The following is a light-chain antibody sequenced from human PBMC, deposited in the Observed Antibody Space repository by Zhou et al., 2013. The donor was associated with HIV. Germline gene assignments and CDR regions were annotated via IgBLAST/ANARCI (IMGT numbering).Light chain of an antibody. Sequence: DIQMTQSPSSLSASVGDRVTITCRASQSVNNYLHWYQQKPGKAPKLLMYAASNLQSGVPSRFSGSGSGTDFTLTISSLQPGDFATYYCHQFDSFPWTFGQGTKVEIK. CDR1: QSVNNY. V-gene: IGKV1-39*01. J-gene: IGKJ1*01. CDR2: AAS. CDR3: HQFDSFPWT.